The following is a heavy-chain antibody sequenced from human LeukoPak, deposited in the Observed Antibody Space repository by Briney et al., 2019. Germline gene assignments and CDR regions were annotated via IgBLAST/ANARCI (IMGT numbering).Heavy chain of an antibody. V-gene: IGHV1-2*02. CDR2: INPNSGGT. D-gene: IGHD2-2*02. CDR1: GYTFTGYY. CDR3: ARDSTAIVVVPAAICDY. J-gene: IGHJ4*02. Sequence: ASVTVSCKASGYTFTGYYMHWVRQAPGQGLEWMGWINPNSGGTNYAQRFQGRVTMTRDTSISTAYMELNRLRSDDTAVYYCARDSTAIVVVPAAICDYWGQGTLVTVSS.